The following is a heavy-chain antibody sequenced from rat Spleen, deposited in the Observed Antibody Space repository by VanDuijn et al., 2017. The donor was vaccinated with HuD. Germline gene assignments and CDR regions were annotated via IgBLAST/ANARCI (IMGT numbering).Heavy chain of an antibody. Sequence: EVQLVESDGGLVQPGRSLKLSCAASGFTFSDYYMAWVRQAPTKGLEWVATISSDGRRNYYRDSVKGRFTISRDNAKSTLYLQMDSLRSEDTATYYCVRQDTSGYSNWFTYWGQGVMVTVSS. CDR1: GFTFSDYY. CDR3: VRQDTSGYSNWFTY. CDR2: ISSDGRRN. J-gene: IGHJ2*01. D-gene: IGHD4-3*01. V-gene: IGHV5-29*01.